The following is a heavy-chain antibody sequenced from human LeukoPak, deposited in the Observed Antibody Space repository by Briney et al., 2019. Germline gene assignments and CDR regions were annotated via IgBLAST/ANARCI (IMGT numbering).Heavy chain of an antibody. CDR1: GYTFTGCY. D-gene: IGHD2-15*01. Sequence: ASVKVSCKASGYTFTGCYMHWVRQAPGQGLEWMGWINPNSGGTNYAQKFQGRVTMTRDTSISTAYMELSRLRSDDTAVYYCARGSRVVVVAATMYYWGQGTLVTVSS. CDR3: ARGSRVVVVAATMYY. V-gene: IGHV1-2*02. CDR2: INPNSGGT. J-gene: IGHJ4*02.